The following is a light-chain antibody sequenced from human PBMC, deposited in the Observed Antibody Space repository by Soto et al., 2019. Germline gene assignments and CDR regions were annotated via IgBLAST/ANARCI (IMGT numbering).Light chain of an antibody. CDR1: QSISSW. Sequence: DIQMTQSPSTLSASVGDRVTITCRASQSISSWLAWYQQKPGKAPKLLIYDASSLESGVPSRFSSSGSGTEFTLTISSLQPDDFATYYCQQYNSYSRGFTFGPGTKVDIK. J-gene: IGKJ3*01. CDR2: DAS. CDR3: QQYNSYSRGFT. V-gene: IGKV1-5*01.